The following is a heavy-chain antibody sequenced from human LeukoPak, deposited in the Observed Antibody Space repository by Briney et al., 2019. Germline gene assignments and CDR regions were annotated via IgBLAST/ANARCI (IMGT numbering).Heavy chain of an antibody. J-gene: IGHJ4*02. V-gene: IGHV3-30*18. CDR3: AKDRGSSWYFDY. D-gene: IGHD6-13*01. CDR1: GFTFSSYG. Sequence: GGSLRLSCAASGFTFSSYGMHWVRQAPGKGLEWVAVISYDGSNKYYADSVKGQFTISRDNSKNTLYLQMSSLRAEDTAVYYCAKDRGSSWYFDYWGQGTLVTVSS. CDR2: ISYDGSNK.